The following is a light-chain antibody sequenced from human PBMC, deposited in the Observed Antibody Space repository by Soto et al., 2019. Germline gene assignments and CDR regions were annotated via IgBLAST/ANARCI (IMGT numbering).Light chain of an antibody. V-gene: IGKV3-15*01. Sequence: EIVMTQSPATLSVSPGERATLSCRASQSISSELAWYQQKPGQPPRLLIYGASTRATGVPARFTGSGSGSDFTVTISGLQSEDFAVYYCQQGDNWPLTFGQGTRLEI. CDR1: QSISSE. J-gene: IGKJ2*01. CDR2: GAS. CDR3: QQGDNWPLT.